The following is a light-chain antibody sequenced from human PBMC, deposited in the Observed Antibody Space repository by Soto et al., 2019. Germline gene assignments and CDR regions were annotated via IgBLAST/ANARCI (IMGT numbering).Light chain of an antibody. CDR3: MQGTHWPIT. V-gene: IGKV2-30*01. CDR2: KVS. Sequence: VGMTQSPLSLPVTLGQPASISCRSSQGLVYSDGNIYLNWFQQRPGQSPRRLIYKVSNRGSGVPDRFSGSGSGTDFTLKISRVEAEDVGVYYCMQGTHWPITFGQGTLLE. CDR1: QGLVYSDGNIY. J-gene: IGKJ5*01.